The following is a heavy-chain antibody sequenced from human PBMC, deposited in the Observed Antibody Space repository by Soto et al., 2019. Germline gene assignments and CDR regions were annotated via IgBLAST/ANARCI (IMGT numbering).Heavy chain of an antibody. J-gene: IGHJ5*02. CDR3: ARGGGDPEYNWFDP. V-gene: IGHV4-34*01. CDR2: INHSGST. CDR1: GGSFSGYY. D-gene: IGHD3-16*01. Sequence: PSETLSLTCAVYGGSFSGYYWSWIRQPPGKGLEWIGEINHSGSTNYNPSLKSRVTISVDTSKNQFSLKLSSVTAADTAVYYCARGGGDPEYNWFDPWGQGTLVTVSS.